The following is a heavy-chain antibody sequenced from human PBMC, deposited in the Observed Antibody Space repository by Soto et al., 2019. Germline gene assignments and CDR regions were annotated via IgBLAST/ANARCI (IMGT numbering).Heavy chain of an antibody. V-gene: IGHV4-34*01. Sequence: SVTLTLTCAVYGGSFSGYYWSWIRQPPGKWLEWIGEINHSGSTNYNPSLKSRVTISVDTSKNQFSLKLSSVTAADTAVYYCARGRGTYDILTGYYRPYYFDYWGQRTLVTVSS. CDR2: INHSGST. CDR1: GGSFSGYY. J-gene: IGHJ4*02. CDR3: ARGRGTYDILTGYYRPYYFDY. D-gene: IGHD3-9*01.